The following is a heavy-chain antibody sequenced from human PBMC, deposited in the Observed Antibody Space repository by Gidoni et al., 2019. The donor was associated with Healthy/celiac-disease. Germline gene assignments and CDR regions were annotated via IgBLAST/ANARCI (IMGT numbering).Heavy chain of an antibody. Sequence: EVQLVESGGGLVQPGRSLRLSCAASGCTFDDYAMHWVRQAPGKGLEWVSGISWNSGSIGYADSVKGRFTISRDNAKNSLYLQMNSLRAEDTALYYCAKVSEGGSYYYAPDYWGQGTLVTVSS. J-gene: IGHJ4*02. V-gene: IGHV3-9*01. CDR1: GCTFDDYA. CDR3: AKVSEGGSYYYAPDY. CDR2: ISWNSGSI. D-gene: IGHD1-26*01.